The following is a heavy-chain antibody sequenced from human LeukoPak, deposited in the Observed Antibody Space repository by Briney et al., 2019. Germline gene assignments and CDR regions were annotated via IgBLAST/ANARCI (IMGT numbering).Heavy chain of an antibody. CDR2: ISSSSSTI. Sequence: GSLRLSCAASGFTFSSYSMNWVRQAPGKGLEWVSYISSSSSTIYYADSVKGRFTISRDNAKNSLYLQMNSLRAEDTAVYYCARVLYYYDSSGLAFDIWGQGTMVTVSS. V-gene: IGHV3-48*01. CDR1: GFTFSSYS. J-gene: IGHJ3*02. D-gene: IGHD3-22*01. CDR3: ARVLYYYDSSGLAFDI.